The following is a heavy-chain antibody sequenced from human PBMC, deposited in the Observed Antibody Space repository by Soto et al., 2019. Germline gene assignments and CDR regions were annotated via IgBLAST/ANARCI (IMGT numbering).Heavy chain of an antibody. CDR3: ARDLGRGRNQH. V-gene: IGHV3-53*01. J-gene: IGHJ1*01. CDR2: VYSGGTT. Sequence: EVQLVESGGGLIQPGGSLRLACAASGFTVSNYYMSWVRQAPGKGLEWVSVVYSGGTTSYADSFKGRFTNSRDNSKNTVYRQMNNLRAGDTGVCYCARDLGRGRNQHWGRGTLVTVSS. CDR1: GFTVSNYY. D-gene: IGHD1-26*01.